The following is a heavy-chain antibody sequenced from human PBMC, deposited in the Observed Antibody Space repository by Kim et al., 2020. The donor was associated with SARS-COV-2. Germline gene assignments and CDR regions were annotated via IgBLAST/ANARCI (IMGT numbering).Heavy chain of an antibody. CDR1: GGTFSSYA. V-gene: IGHV1-69*13. J-gene: IGHJ6*02. Sequence: SVKVSCKASGGTFSSYAISWVRQAPGQGLEWMGGIIPIFGTANYAQKFQGRVTITADESTSTAYMELSSLRSEDTAVYYCARALWFGESQLDYYYYGMDVWGQGTTVTVSS. D-gene: IGHD3-10*01. CDR2: IIPIFGTA. CDR3: ARALWFGESQLDYYYYGMDV.